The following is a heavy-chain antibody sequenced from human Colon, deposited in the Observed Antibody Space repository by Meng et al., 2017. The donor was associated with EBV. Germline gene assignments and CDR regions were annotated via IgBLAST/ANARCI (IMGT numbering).Heavy chain of an antibody. J-gene: IGHJ4*02. CDR3: ARVSSGWDYFDY. CDR1: GGSVSSGGYY. Sequence: GQRKGSGPGPGTPSQTLSRTGTVSGGSVSSGGYYWTWIRQHPGKGLEWFGHIYYSGSTFYNPSLKRRVIISIDTSKNQFSLNLRSVTAADTAVYYCARVSSGWDYFDYWGQGTLVTVSS. D-gene: IGHD6-19*01. CDR2: IYYSGST. V-gene: IGHV4-31*03.